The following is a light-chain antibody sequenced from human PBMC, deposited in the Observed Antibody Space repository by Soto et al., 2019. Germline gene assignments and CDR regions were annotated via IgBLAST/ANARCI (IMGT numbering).Light chain of an antibody. CDR2: EVN. CDR3: SAYSDIDKNV. Sequence: QSALAQPASVSGSPGQSITISCGGTSSDVGAYIYVSWYQQFPGKAPKLILYEVNNRPSGVSNRFSGSKSDTTASLTISGLQPEDEADYYCSAYSDIDKNVFGTGTKVTVL. J-gene: IGLJ1*01. V-gene: IGLV2-14*03. CDR1: SSDVGAYIY.